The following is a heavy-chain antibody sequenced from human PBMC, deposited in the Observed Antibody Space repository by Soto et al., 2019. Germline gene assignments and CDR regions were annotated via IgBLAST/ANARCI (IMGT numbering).Heavy chain of an antibody. CDR3: ARNYDSSGYYYITLGAFDI. J-gene: IGHJ3*02. V-gene: IGHV1-69*01. D-gene: IGHD3-22*01. Sequence: QVQLVQSGAEVKKPGSSVKVSCKASGGTFSSYAISWERQAPGQGLEWMGGIIPIFGTANYAQKFQGRVTITADESTSTAYMELSSLRSEDTAVYYCARNYDSSGYYYITLGAFDIWGQGTMVTVSS. CDR1: GGTFSSYA. CDR2: IIPIFGTA.